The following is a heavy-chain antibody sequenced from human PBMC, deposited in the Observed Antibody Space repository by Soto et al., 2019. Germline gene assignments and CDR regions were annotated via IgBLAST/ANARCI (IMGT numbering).Heavy chain of an antibody. CDR1: GFTFSSYW. Sequence: GGSLRLSCAASGFTFSSYWMHWVRQAPGKGLVWVSRINSDGSSTSYADSVKGRFTISRDNAKNTLYLQMNSLRAEDTAVYYCARRRKETVPLGNYYYYYMDVWGKGTTVTVSS. CDR3: ARRRKETVPLGNYYYYYMDV. CDR2: INSDGSST. V-gene: IGHV3-74*01. J-gene: IGHJ6*03. D-gene: IGHD1-26*01.